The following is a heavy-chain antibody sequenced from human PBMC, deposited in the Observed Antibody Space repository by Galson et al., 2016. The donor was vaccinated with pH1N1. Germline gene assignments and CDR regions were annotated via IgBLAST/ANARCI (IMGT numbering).Heavy chain of an antibody. V-gene: IGHV4-39*01. J-gene: IGHJ5*02. CDR2: IYYTGST. CDR1: GGSISSTSYY. Sequence: ETLSLTCTVSGGSISSTSYYWDWIRQPPGKGLEWIGRIYYTGSTYYNPSLKSRVTIAVDASKNQFSLTLSSVTAADTAVYYCARHGYGDYVGWFSPWGQGTLVTVSS. CDR3: ARHGYGDYVGWFSP. D-gene: IGHD4-17*01.